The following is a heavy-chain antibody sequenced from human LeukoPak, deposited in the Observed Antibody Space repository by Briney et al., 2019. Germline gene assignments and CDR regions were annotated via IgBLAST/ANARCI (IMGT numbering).Heavy chain of an antibody. V-gene: IGHV1-18*01. CDR3: ASHYSSSLPSQH. D-gene: IGHD6-13*01. Sequence: GESLKVSCKASGYTFTSYGISWVRQAPGQGLEWMGWISAYNGNTNYAQKLQGRVTMTTDTSTSTAYMELSSLRSEDTAVYYCASHYSSSLPSQHWGRGTLVTVSS. J-gene: IGHJ1*01. CDR1: GYTFTSYG. CDR2: ISAYNGNT.